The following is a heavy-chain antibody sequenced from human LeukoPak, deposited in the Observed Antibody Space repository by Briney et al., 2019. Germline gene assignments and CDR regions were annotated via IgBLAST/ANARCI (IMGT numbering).Heavy chain of an antibody. CDR3: ARDKDYGDAFDI. D-gene: IGHD4-17*01. Sequence: SVKVSCKASGGTFSSYAISWVRQAPGQGLEWMGRIIPIFGTANYAQKFQGRVTITTDESTSTAYMELSSLRSEDTAVYYCARDKDYGDAFDIWRQGTMVTVSS. V-gene: IGHV1-69*05. CDR2: IIPIFGTA. J-gene: IGHJ3*02. CDR1: GGTFSSYA.